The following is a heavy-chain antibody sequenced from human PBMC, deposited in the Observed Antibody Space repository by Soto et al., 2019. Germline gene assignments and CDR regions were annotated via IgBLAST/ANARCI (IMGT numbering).Heavy chain of an antibody. D-gene: IGHD5-12*01. J-gene: IGHJ4*02. CDR1: GGSISSYY. Sequence: SETLSLTCTVSGGSISSYYWSWIRQPPGKGLEWIGYIYYSGSTNYNPSLKSRVTISVDTSKNQFSLKLSSVTAADTAVYYCAREGIIGAHDYWGQGTLVTGSS. CDR2: IYYSGST. CDR3: AREGIIGAHDY. V-gene: IGHV4-59*01.